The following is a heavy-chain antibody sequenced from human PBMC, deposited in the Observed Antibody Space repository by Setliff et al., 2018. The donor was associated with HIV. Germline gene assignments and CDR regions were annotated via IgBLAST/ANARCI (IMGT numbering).Heavy chain of an antibody. D-gene: IGHD3-22*01. CDR2: INHSGSI. J-gene: IGHJ2*01. Sequence: SETLSLTCAVYGGSFSGYYWSWIRQPPGKGLEWIGEINHSGSINYNPSLKSRVTISVDTSKQQFSLKLSSVTAADTAVYYCARDQGHHFDSRGQVDFDLWGRGTRVTVSS. CDR3: ARDQGHHFDSRGQVDFDL. CDR1: GGSFSGYY. V-gene: IGHV4-34*01.